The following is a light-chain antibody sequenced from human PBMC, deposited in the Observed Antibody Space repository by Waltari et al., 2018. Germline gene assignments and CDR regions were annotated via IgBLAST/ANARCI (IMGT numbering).Light chain of an antibody. Sequence: ETMMTQSPDTLSVYPGERATLSCRASQSISSNLAWYQQKPGQAPRLLIFGVSTRATGIPARFSGSGSGTEFTLTISSLESEDFGIYYCQQYNNWPPEMYTFGQGTKLEI. CDR3: QQYNNWPPEMYT. V-gene: IGKV3D-15*01. CDR2: GVS. J-gene: IGKJ2*01. CDR1: QSISSN.